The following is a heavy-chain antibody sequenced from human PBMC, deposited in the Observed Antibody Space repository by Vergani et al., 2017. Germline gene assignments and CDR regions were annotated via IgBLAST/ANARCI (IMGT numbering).Heavy chain of an antibody. CDR3: ARDLGYCSGGSCSDWFDP. CDR1: GFPFSSYW. V-gene: IGHV3-7*03. Sequence: EVQLVESGGGLVQPGGSLRLSCAASGFPFSSYWMSWVRQAPGKGLEWVANIKQDGSEKYYVDSVKGRFTISRDNAKNSLYLQMNSLRAEDTAVYYCARDLGYCSGGSCSDWFDPWGQGTLVTVSS. D-gene: IGHD2-15*01. CDR2: IKQDGSEK. J-gene: IGHJ5*02.